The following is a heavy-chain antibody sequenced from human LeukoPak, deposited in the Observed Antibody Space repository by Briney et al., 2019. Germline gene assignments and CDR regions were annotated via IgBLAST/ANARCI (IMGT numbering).Heavy chain of an antibody. J-gene: IGHJ4*02. CDR1: GGSISSDDYY. D-gene: IGHD5-12*01. Sequence: SQTLSLTCTVSGGSISSDDYYWRWIRQPPGKGLEWIGHITYSGSTDYSPSLRSRVTMSVDTSKNQFSLKLNSVTAAETAMYFCANGGVGGYDYFDSWGQGTLVAVSS. CDR2: ITYSGST. V-gene: IGHV4-30-4*01. CDR3: ANGGVGGYDYFDS.